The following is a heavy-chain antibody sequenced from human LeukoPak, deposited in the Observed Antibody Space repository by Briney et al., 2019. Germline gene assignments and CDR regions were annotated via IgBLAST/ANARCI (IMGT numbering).Heavy chain of an antibody. D-gene: IGHD6-19*01. CDR1: GFTFDDYA. Sequence: PGRSLRLSCAASGFTFDDYAMHWVRQAPGKGLEWVSGISWNSGSIGYADSVKGRFTISRDNAKNSLYLQMNSLRAEDTALYYCAKDIGSSGWYYFDYWGQGTLVTVSS. J-gene: IGHJ4*02. V-gene: IGHV3-9*01. CDR3: AKDIGSSGWYYFDY. CDR2: ISWNSGSI.